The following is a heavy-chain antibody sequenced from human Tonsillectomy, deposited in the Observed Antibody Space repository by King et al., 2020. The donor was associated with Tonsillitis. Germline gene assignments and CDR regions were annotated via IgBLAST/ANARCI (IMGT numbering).Heavy chain of an antibody. CDR3: ARDQSCSSTSCYSYYYYYGMDV. CDR1: GFTFSSYG. J-gene: IGHJ6*02. Sequence: VQLVESGGGVVQPGRSLRLSCAASGFTFSSYGMHWVRQAPGKGLEWVAVIWYDGSNKYYADYVKGRFTISRDNSKKTLYLQMNSLRAEDTAVYYCARDQSCSSTSCYSYYYYYGMDVWGQGTTVTVSS. D-gene: IGHD2-2*01. CDR2: IWYDGSNK. V-gene: IGHV3-33*01.